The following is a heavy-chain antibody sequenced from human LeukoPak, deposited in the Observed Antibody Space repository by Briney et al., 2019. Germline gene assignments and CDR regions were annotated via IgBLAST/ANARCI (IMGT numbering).Heavy chain of an antibody. V-gene: IGHV3-7*01. D-gene: IGHD6-13*01. CDR1: GFTFSNYW. CDR3: ASGRQLGY. J-gene: IGHJ4*02. Sequence: GGSLRFSCAASGFTFSNYWMSWVRQAPGKGLGWVANIKEDGSEKYYVDSVKGRFTISRDNARNSLYLQMNSLRAEDTAVYYCASGRQLGYWGQGTLVTVSS. CDR2: IKEDGSEK.